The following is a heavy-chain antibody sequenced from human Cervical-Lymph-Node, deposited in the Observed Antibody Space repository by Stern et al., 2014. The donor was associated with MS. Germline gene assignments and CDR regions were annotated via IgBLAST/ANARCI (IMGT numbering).Heavy chain of an antibody. J-gene: IGHJ4*02. CDR2: IIPIFGTA. V-gene: IGHV1-69*01. Sequence: VQLEESGAEVMKPGSSVKVSCKASGGTFTSNAVSWVRQAPGHGLEWMGGIIPIFGTANYAQRFQGRVTLTADASTSTAYMELSSLRSEDTAVYYCARDAGIAVAGTGPYYFDFWGQGTLVTVSS. D-gene: IGHD6-19*01. CDR1: GGTFTSNA. CDR3: ARDAGIAVAGTGPYYFDF.